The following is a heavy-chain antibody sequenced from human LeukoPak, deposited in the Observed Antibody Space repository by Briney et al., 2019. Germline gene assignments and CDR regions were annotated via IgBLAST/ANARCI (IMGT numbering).Heavy chain of an antibody. CDR1: GFTVGSNY. D-gene: IGHD4-17*01. J-gene: IGHJ4*02. V-gene: IGHV3-53*01. CDR3: ARAYGDYARAAGCFDY. Sequence: GGSLRLSCAASGFTVGSNYMSWVRQAPGKGLEWVSVIYSDGTTYYADSVKGRFTISRDNSKNTLYLQMNSLGAEDTAVYYCARAYGDYARAAGCFDYWGQGTLVTVSS. CDR2: IYSDGTT.